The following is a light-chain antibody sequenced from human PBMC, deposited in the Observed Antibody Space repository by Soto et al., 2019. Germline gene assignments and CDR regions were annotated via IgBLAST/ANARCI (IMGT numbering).Light chain of an antibody. CDR1: KGDVGGYNY. J-gene: IGLJ1*01. CDR2: EVS. Sequence: QSSPTQPLSASGAAGESATISCTGTKGDVGGYNYVSWYQQHPGKAPKLMIYEVSKRPSGVPDRFSGSKSGNTASLTVSGLQAEDEADYYCSSYAGSNNLVFGTGTKVTVL. CDR3: SSYAGSNNLV. V-gene: IGLV2-8*01.